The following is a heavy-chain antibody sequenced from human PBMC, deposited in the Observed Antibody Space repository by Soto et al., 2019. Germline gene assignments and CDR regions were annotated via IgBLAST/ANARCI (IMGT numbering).Heavy chain of an antibody. D-gene: IGHD3-16*01. CDR2: VYPSDSDT. J-gene: IGHJ2*01. V-gene: IGHV5-51*01. Sequence: DVQLVQSGAEVKKPGESLKISCKGSGYNFNTYWIGWVRQIPGKGLEWMGIVYPSDSDTRYRPSFRGQVTISADKSINTAYLQWSSLQASDTAGYYCASLSGRYFALWGRGTLVTVSS. CDR1: GYNFNTYW. CDR3: ASLSGRYFAL.